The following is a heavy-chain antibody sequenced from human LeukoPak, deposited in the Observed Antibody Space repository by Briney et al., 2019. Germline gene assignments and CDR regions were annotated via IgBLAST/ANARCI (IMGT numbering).Heavy chain of an antibody. CDR3: ARRFTYYDFWSGYSPSTDFDY. CDR1: GGSISSSSYY. V-gene: IGHV4-39*07. D-gene: IGHD3-3*01. J-gene: IGHJ4*02. CDR2: IYYSGST. Sequence: SETLSLTCTVSGGSISSSSYYWGWIRQPPGKGLEWIGSIYYSGSTYYNPSLKSRVTISVDTSKNQFSLKLSSVTAADTAVYYCARRFTYYDFWSGYSPSTDFDYWGQGTLVTVSS.